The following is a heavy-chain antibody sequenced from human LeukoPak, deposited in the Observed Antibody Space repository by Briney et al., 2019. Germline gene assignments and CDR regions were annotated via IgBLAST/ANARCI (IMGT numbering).Heavy chain of an antibody. CDR1: GYTFTKYG. CDR2: ISANNGNT. J-gene: IGHJ4*02. V-gene: IGHV1-18*01. D-gene: IGHD6-19*01. CDR3: ARDLIAVAGTVGY. Sequence: ASVKVSCKASGYTFTKYGISWVRQAPGQGLEWMGWISANNGNTKYAQNLQGLQDRVTISTDTSTSTAYMELRSLRSDDTAVYYCARDLIAVAGTVGYWGQGTLVTVSS.